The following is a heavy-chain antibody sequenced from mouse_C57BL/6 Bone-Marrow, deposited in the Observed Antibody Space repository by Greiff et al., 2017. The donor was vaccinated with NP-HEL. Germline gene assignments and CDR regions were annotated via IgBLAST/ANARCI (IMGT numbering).Heavy chain of an antibody. J-gene: IGHJ2*01. CDR1: GYAFSSSW. V-gene: IGHV1-82*01. CDR2: IYPGDGDT. D-gene: IGHD1-1*01. CDR3: ARRYGIGPDY. Sequence: QVQLQQSGPELVKPGASVKISCKASGYAFSSSWMNWVKQRPGKGLEWIGRIYPGDGDTKYNGKFKGKATLTADKSSSTAYMQRSSLASNDSAVCFCARRYGIGPDYWGQGTTLTVSS.